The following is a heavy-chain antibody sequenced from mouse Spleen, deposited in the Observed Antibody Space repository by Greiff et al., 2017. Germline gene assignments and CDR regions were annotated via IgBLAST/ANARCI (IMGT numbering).Heavy chain of an antibody. CDR3: ARAYYSNDYAMDY. CDR2: ISNGGGSS. J-gene: IGHJ4*01. CDR1: GFTFSDYY. D-gene: IGHD2-5*01. Sequence: EVKLVESGGGLVQPGGSLKLSCAASGFTFSDYYMYWVRLTPEKRLEWFAYISNGGGSSYYPDTVKGRFTISRDNAKNTLYLQMSRLKSEDTAMYYCARAYYSNDYAMDYWREGTSGTV. V-gene: IGHV5-12*01.